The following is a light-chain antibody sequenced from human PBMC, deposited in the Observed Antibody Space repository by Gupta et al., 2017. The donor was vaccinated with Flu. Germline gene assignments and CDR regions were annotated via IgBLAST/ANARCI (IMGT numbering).Light chain of an antibody. CDR1: QSVSSSY. CDR2: GAS. CDR3: QQDCSSPTT. V-gene: IGKV3-20*01. Sequence: EIVLTQSPGTLSLSPGERATLSFMASQSVSSSYLAWYQQKPGQAPRLLIYGASSRATGIPDRFSGSGSGTDITLTISILTPEDFAVYYCQQDCSSPTTFGQGTKVEIK. J-gene: IGKJ1*01.